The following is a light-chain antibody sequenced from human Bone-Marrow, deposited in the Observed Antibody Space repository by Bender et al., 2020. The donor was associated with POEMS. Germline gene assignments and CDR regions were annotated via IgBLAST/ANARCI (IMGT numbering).Light chain of an antibody. CDR1: SRDVGGYNY. V-gene: IGLV2-11*01. CDR2: DVT. Sequence: QSALTQPASVSGSPGQSVTISCTGTSRDVGGYNYVSWYQVYPDTAPKLILYDVTKRPSGVPDRFSGSSSGNTASLTISGLQAEDESDYYCCSYSGGATWVFGGGTKLTVL. J-gene: IGLJ3*02. CDR3: CSYSGGATWV.